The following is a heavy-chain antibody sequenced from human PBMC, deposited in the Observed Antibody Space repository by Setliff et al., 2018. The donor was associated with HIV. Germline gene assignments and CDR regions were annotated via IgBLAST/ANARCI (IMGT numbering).Heavy chain of an antibody. CDR3: VRAHGGLGGGAWFDP. D-gene: IGHD2-15*01. V-gene: IGHV4-38-2*01. CDR1: GYSISSGHY. Sequence: LSLTCAVSGYSISSGHYWGWIRQPPGKGLEWIGSIYHSGSTYYNPSLKSRVTISVDTSKNQFSLKVTSVTASDTAVYYCVRAHGGLGGGAWFDPWGQGTLVTVSS. J-gene: IGHJ5*02. CDR2: IYHSGST.